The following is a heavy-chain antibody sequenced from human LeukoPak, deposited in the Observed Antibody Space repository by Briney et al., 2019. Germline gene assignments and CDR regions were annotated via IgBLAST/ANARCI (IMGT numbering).Heavy chain of an antibody. V-gene: IGHV3-23*01. D-gene: IGHD4-17*01. CDR1: GFTFRSYA. J-gene: IGHJ3*02. Sequence: PGGSLRPSCAASGFTFRSYAMNGGPQGPGKGLEWCSVIRGSAANICYADTVKGPFTNSRDNPKNTMTMKTNSLRAEDTPAYYCATPPLTVTSDAFDIWGEGTMVTVSS. CDR2: IRGSAANI. CDR3: ATPPLTVTSDAFDI.